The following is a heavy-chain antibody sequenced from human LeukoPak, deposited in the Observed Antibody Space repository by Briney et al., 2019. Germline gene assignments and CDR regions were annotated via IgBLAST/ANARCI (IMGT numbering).Heavy chain of an antibody. CDR3: ARDGDTALVTSWFDT. V-gene: IGHV1-69*01. J-gene: IGHJ5*02. D-gene: IGHD2-2*01. Sequence: GSWVKVSCQASGDTFSSYSLSWVRQAPGQGLEWMGGIIPIFATANYAQKFQGRVTITADESTSTAYMELSSLTFEDTAIYYCARDGDTALVTSWFDTWGQGTLVTVSS. CDR2: IIPIFATA. CDR1: GDTFSSYS.